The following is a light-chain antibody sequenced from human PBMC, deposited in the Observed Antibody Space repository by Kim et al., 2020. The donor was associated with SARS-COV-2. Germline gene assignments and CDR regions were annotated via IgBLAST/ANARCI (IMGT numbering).Light chain of an antibody. V-gene: IGLV1-40*03. CDR2: DDG. J-gene: IGLJ1*01. CDR3: RCYESSTSSSEV. Sequence: TTSCSGGSSSDGGGYNVGWYQQHHQTDPQLLIDDDGNKPSGGAHRCSGSKSGGTASLATAGVQAEEEADYYCRCYESSTSSSEVFGTGTKVTVL. CDR1: SSSDGGGYN.